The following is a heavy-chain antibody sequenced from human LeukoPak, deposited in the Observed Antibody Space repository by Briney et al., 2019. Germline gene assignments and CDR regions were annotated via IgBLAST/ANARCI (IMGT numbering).Heavy chain of an antibody. CDR3: ARGLGNVLPPVDP. V-gene: IGHV3-23*01. CDR1: GFTFSSYA. Sequence: GGSLRLSCAASGFTFSSYAMSWVRQAPGKGLEWVSAIIGSGSSTYYADSVKGRFTISRDNSKNTLYLQMNSLRADDTAVYYCARGLGNVLPPVDPWGQGTLVTVSS. J-gene: IGHJ5*02. CDR2: IIGSGSST. D-gene: IGHD2-15*01.